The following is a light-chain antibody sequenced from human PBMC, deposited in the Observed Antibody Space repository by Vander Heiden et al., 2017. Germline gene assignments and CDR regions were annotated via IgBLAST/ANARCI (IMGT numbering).Light chain of an antibody. CDR1: RSDVGGYNY. V-gene: IGLV2-14*03. CDR2: DVS. Sequence: QSALPQPASVSGSAGQSITISCTGTRSDVGGYNYVSRYQKRPGKAPELMIYDVSTRPSGVSNRFSGSKSGNTASLTISGLQAEDEADYYCSAYTSSHTLVFGGGTKLTVL. CDR3: SAYTSSHTLV. J-gene: IGLJ3*02.